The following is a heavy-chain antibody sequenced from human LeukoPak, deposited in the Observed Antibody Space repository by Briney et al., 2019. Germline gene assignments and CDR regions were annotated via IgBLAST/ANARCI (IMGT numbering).Heavy chain of an antibody. CDR3: ACPEVYYYYGMDV. CDR2: IIPIFGTA. D-gene: IGHD1-14*01. Sequence: GASVKVSCKASGGTFSSYAISWVRQAPGQGLEWMGGIIPIFGTANYAQKFQGRVTITADESTSTAYMELNSLRSEDTAVYYCACPEVYYYYGMDVWGQGTTVTVSS. V-gene: IGHV1-69*13. CDR1: GGTFSSYA. J-gene: IGHJ6*02.